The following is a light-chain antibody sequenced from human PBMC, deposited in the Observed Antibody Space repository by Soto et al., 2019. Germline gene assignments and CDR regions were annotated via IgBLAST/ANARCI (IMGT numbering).Light chain of an antibody. J-gene: IGKJ1*01. V-gene: IGKV3-20*01. Sequence: EIVLTQSPGTLSLSPGERATLSCRASQSVSSSYLAWYQQKPGQAPRPLIYGASSRAIGIPDRFSGSGSGTDFTLNISRLEPEDFAVYYCQQYGSSPRTFGQGTKVAIK. CDR2: GAS. CDR3: QQYGSSPRT. CDR1: QSVSSSY.